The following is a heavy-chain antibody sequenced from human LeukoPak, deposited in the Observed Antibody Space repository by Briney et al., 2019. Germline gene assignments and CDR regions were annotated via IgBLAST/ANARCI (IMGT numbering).Heavy chain of an antibody. D-gene: IGHD3-10*01. CDR2: INHSGST. J-gene: IGHJ6*03. CDR1: GGSFSGYY. CDR3: ARGRTVRGVIKFYYYMDV. V-gene: IGHV4-34*01. Sequence: SETLSLTCGVYGGSFSGYYWSWIRQPPGKGLEWIGEINHSGSTNYNPSLKSRVTISVDTSKKQLSLKLSSVTAADTAVYYCARGRTVRGVIKFYYYMDVWGKGTTVTVSS.